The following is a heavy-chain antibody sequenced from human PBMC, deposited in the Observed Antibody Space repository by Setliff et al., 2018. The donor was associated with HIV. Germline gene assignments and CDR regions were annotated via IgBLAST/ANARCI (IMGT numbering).Heavy chain of an antibody. CDR1: GFTFSNAW. CDR2: IKSKTDGGTT. D-gene: IGHD3-22*01. Sequence: LRLSCAASGFTFSNAWMSWVRQAPGKGLEWVGRIKSKTDGGTTDYAAPVKGRFTISRDDSKNTLYLQMNSLKTEDTAVYYCTTGGSSGYYSRKQGGFDYWGQGTLVTVSS. CDR3: TTGGSSGYYSRKQGGFDY. J-gene: IGHJ4*02. V-gene: IGHV3-15*01.